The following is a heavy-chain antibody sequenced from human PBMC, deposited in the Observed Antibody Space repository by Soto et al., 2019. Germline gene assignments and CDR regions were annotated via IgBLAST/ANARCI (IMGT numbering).Heavy chain of an antibody. CDR3: ARLLLAGRGHYCGGDCPYGMDV. V-gene: IGHV5-10-1*01. CDR2: IDPSDSYT. J-gene: IGHJ6*02. D-gene: IGHD2-21*02. Sequence: PGESLKISCKGSGYSFTSYWISWVRQMPGKGLEWMGRIDPSDSYTNYSPSFQGHVTISADKSISTAYLQWSSLKASDTAMYYCARLLLAGRGHYCGGDCPYGMDVWGQGTTVTVSS. CDR1: GYSFTSYW.